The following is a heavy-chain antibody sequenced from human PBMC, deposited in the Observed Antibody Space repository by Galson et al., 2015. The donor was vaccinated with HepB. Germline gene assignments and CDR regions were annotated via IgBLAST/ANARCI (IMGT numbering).Heavy chain of an antibody. D-gene: IGHD5-24*01. CDR2: INPNSGGT. J-gene: IGHJ4*02. V-gene: IGHV1-2*06. CDR1: EYTFTDYY. CDR3: ARVMSTMVPNFDY. Sequence: SVKVSCKASEYTFTDYYIHWVRQAPGQGLEWMGRINPNSGGTNYAQKFRGRVTMTRDTSIRTAYMVLSNLRSDDTAVYYCARVMSTMVPNFDYWGQGTLVTVSS.